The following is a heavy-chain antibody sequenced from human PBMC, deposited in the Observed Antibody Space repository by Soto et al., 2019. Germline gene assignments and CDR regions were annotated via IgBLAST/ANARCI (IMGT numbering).Heavy chain of an antibody. V-gene: IGHV1-46*01. Sequence: ASVKVSCKASAYSFTTYHIHWVRQAPGQGLEWMGLINPDAGATNYAQRFQGRLRLTRDTSTSTVYMELRSLRFDDTAVYYCARGDIVLVPASEGNWFDPWGQGTLVTVSS. D-gene: IGHD2-2*01. J-gene: IGHJ5*02. CDR3: ARGDIVLVPASEGNWFDP. CDR2: INPDAGAT. CDR1: AYSFTTYH.